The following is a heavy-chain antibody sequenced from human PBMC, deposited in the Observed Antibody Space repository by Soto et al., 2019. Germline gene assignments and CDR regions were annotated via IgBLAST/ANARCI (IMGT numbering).Heavy chain of an antibody. V-gene: IGHV4-30-4*01. D-gene: IGHD4-17*01. CDR2: IYYSGST. CDR3: ASDRAHNDYGTT. J-gene: IGHJ5*02. CDR1: GGSISSGDYY. Sequence: PSETLSLTCTVSGGSISSGDYYWSWIRQPPGKGLEWIGYIYYSGSTYYNPSLKSRVTISVDTSKNQFSLKLSSVTAADTAVYYCASDRAHNDYGTTWGQGTLVTVSS.